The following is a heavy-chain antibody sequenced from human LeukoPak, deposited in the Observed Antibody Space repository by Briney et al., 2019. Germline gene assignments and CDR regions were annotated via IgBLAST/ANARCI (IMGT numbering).Heavy chain of an antibody. CDR3: ARVVTAFYYYYMDA. Sequence: GASVKVSCKASGYTFTNYYMNWVRQAPRQGLEWMGIINPSGGSTSYAQKFQGRVTMTRDLSTSTVYMELSSLRSEDTAVYYCARVVTAFYYYYMDAWGKGTTVSVSS. CDR1: GYTFTNYY. J-gene: IGHJ6*03. V-gene: IGHV1-46*01. CDR2: INPSGGST. D-gene: IGHD2-21*02.